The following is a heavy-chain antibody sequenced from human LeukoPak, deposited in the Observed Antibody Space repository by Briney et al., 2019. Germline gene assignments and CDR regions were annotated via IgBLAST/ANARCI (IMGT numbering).Heavy chain of an antibody. CDR1: GDSIRNTKYY. V-gene: IGHV4-39*02. D-gene: IGHD6-19*01. J-gene: IGHJ4*02. CDR2: IYYTGGT. Sequence: SGTLSLTCTVSGDSIRNTKYYWGWIRLPPGKGLEWIASIYYTGGTYYNPSLKSRVTMSVDTSKNHFSLSLVSVTAVDTAVYYCASQTSAWSVAYWGQGTLVTVSS. CDR3: ASQTSAWSVAY.